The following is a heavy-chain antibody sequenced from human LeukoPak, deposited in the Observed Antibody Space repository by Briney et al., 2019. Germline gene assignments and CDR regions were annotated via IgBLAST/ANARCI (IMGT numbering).Heavy chain of an antibody. V-gene: IGHV4-4*07. Sequence: PSETLSLTCTVSGGSISSYYWSWIRQPAGKGPEWIGRIFASGSTNYNPSLKGRVTISVDTSKNQFSLKLRSVTAADTAVYYCARGGLLDVWGKGTTVTVSS. J-gene: IGHJ6*04. CDR1: GGSISSYY. CDR3: ARGGLLDV. CDR2: IFASGST.